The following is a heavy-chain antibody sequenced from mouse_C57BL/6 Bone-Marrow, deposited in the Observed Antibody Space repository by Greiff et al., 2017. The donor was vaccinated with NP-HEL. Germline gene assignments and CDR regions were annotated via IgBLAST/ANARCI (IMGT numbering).Heavy chain of an antibody. CDR1: GYTFTSYW. CDR3: ARSTTVVANFDY. CDR2: IHPNSGST. J-gene: IGHJ2*01. V-gene: IGHV1-64*01. D-gene: IGHD1-1*01. Sequence: QVHVKQPGAELVKPGASVKLSCKASGYTFTSYWMHWVKQRPGQGLEWIGMIHPNSGSTNYNEKFKSKATLTVDKSSSTAYMQLSSLTSEDSAVYYCARSTTVVANFDYWGQGTTLTVSS.